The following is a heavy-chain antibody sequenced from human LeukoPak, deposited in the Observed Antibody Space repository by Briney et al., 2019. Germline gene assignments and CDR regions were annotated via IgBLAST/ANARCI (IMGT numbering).Heavy chain of an antibody. Sequence: PSGTLSLTCAVSGGSISSSNWWSWVRQPPGKGLEWIGEIYHSGSTNYNPSLKSRVTISVDKSKNQFSLKLSSVTAADTAVYYCARDPSYYYDSSGSTTLDYWGQGTLVTVSS. J-gene: IGHJ4*02. V-gene: IGHV4-4*02. CDR2: IYHSGST. CDR3: ARDPSYYYDSSGSTTLDY. D-gene: IGHD3-22*01. CDR1: GGSISSSNW.